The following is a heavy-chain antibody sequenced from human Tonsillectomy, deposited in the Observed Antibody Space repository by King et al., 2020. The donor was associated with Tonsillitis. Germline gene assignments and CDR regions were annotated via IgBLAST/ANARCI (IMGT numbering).Heavy chain of an antibody. CDR2: IYNGGST. Sequence: VQLVESGGGLVQPGGSLRLSCAASGFTVSNNYMSWVRQAPGKGLEWVSVIYNGGSTYYADSVKGRFTISRHNTKNTLYLQMNSLSAEDTALYYCASEAAYDYYGNDVWGQGTAVTVSS. J-gene: IGHJ6*02. V-gene: IGHV3-53*04. CDR1: GFTVSNNY. D-gene: IGHD2-15*01. CDR3: ASEAAYDYYGNDV.